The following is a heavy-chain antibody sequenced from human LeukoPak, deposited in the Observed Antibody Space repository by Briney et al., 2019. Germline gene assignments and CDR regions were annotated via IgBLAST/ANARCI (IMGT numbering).Heavy chain of an antibody. J-gene: IGHJ3*01. V-gene: IGHV3-23*01. CDR2: IGRTGDI. Sequence: QAGGSLRLSCAASGFTFSNYAMTWVRQAPGKGLEWVSVIGRTGDIFYADSVKGRFTISKDNSKNTLYLQMNSLRAEDTAVYYCAKYQLLNNNYWRDAFDFWGQGTMATVSS. CDR3: AKYQLLNNNYWRDAFDF. CDR1: GFTFSNYA. D-gene: IGHD1-1*01.